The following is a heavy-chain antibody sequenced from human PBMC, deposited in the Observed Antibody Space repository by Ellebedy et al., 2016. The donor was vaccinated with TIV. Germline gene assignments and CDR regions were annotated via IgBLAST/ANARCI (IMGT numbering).Heavy chain of an antibody. CDR1: GYTFTTSW. J-gene: IGHJ5*02. CDR3: ARHEAARGWNWFAP. CDR2: IDPSDSYT. Sequence: PGGSLRLSCEGSGYTFTTSWISWVRQLPGKGLEWMGRIDPSDSYTNYSPSFEGLVTISADKSINTAYLQWSSLKPSDTATYYCARHEAARGWNWFAPWGQGTLVIVSA. V-gene: IGHV5-10-1*01. D-gene: IGHD6-19*01.